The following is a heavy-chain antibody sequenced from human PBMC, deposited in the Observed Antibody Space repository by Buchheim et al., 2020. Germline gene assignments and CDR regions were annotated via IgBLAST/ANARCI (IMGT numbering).Heavy chain of an antibody. CDR2: ISSSSSYI. CDR1: GFTFSSYS. J-gene: IGHJ6*02. CDR3: ARATYYYDSSGYYYGMDV. Sequence: EVQLVESGGGLVKPGGSLRLSCAASGFTFSSYSMNWVRQAPGKGLEWVSSISSSSSYIYYADPVKGRFTISRDNAKNSLYLQMNSLRAEDTAVYYCARATYYYDSSGYYYGMDVWGQGTT. V-gene: IGHV3-21*01. D-gene: IGHD3-22*01.